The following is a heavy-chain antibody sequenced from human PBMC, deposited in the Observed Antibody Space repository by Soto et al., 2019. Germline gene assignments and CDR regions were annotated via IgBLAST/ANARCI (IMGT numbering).Heavy chain of an antibody. J-gene: IGHJ3*02. CDR1: GXTFSSYD. CDR2: ISSSGSTI. Sequence: GSLRLSCAASGXTFSSYDMNWVRQAPGKGLEWVSYISSSGSTIYYADSVKGRFAISRDNAKNSLYLQMNSLRAEDTAVYYCASSPSLAAFDIWGQGTTVTVSS. V-gene: IGHV3-48*03. CDR3: ASSPSLAAFDI.